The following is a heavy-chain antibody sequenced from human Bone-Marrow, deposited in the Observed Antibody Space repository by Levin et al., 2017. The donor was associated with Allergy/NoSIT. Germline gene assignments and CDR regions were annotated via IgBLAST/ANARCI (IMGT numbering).Heavy chain of an antibody. CDR1: GGSISSGSYY. V-gene: IGHV4-61*02. Sequence: SETLSLTCTVSGGSISSGSYYWSWIRQPAGKGLEWIGRIYTSGSTNYNPSLKSRVTISVDTSKNQFSLKLSSVTAADTAVYYCARAPINYGSGSYYNSPYYYYYYMDVWGKGTTVTVSS. D-gene: IGHD3-10*01. J-gene: IGHJ6*03. CDR2: IYTSGST. CDR3: ARAPINYGSGSYYNSPYYYYYYMDV.